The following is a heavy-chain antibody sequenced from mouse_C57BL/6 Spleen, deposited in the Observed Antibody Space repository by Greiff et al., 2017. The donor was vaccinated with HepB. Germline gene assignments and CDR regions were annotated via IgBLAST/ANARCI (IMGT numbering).Heavy chain of an antibody. D-gene: IGHD2-4*01. J-gene: IGHJ1*03. V-gene: IGHV1-18*01. CDR2: INPNNGGT. CDR1: GYTFTDYN. Sequence: EVKLQQSGPELVKPGASVKIPCKASGYTFTDYNMDWVKQSHGKSLEWIGDINPNNGGTIYNQKFKGKATLTVDKSSSTAYMELRSLTSEDTAVYYCARRGYDYGWYFDVWGTGTTVTVSS. CDR3: ARRGYDYGWYFDV.